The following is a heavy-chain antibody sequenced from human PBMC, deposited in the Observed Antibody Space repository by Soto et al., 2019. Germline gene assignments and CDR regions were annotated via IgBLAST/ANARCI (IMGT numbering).Heavy chain of an antibody. CDR3: ARHQDSRGYSCVREYDY. V-gene: IGHV4-59*08. Sequence: PSETLSLTCNVSAGSIDNYFWSWIRQATGKGLEWIGYIFSGGSTNYNPSLKSRVAITVHTSRRQFSLKVISETAADTAAYYCARHQDSRGYSCVREYDYWGQGTLVTVSS. CDR2: IFSGGST. CDR1: AGSIDNYF. D-gene: IGHD3-22*01. J-gene: IGHJ4*02.